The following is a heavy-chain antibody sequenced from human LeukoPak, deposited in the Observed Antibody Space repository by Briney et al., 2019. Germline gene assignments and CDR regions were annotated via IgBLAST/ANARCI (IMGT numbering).Heavy chain of an antibody. V-gene: IGHV1-46*01. J-gene: IGHJ4*02. D-gene: IGHD4-23*01. Sequence: GASVNVSCKASGYTFTSYYIHWVGQAPGQGLEWMGIINPSGGSTSYAQKFQGRVTMTRDTFTSTVYMELSSLRSEDTAVYYCARAYGGNLYYWGQGTLVTVSS. CDR1: GYTFTSYY. CDR2: INPSGGST. CDR3: ARAYGGNLYY.